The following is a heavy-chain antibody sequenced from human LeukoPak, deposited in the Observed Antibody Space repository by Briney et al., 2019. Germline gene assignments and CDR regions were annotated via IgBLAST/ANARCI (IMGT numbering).Heavy chain of an antibody. CDR1: GYTFTSYA. Sequence: ASVKVSCKASGYTFTSYAMNWVRRAPGQGLEWMGWINTNTGNPTYAQGFTGRFVFSLDTSVSTAYLQISSLKAEDTAVYYCARASTIFGVVIIVHWGQGTLVTVSS. J-gene: IGHJ5*02. CDR3: ARASTIFGVVIIVH. D-gene: IGHD3-3*01. V-gene: IGHV7-4-1*02. CDR2: INTNTGNP.